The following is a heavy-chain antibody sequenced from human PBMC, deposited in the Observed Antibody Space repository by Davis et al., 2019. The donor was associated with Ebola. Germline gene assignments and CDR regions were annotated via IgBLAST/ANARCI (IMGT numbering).Heavy chain of an antibody. CDR3: AREGDGYNSGAFDI. CDR2: IGTSGDT. D-gene: IGHD5-24*01. Sequence: PGGSLRLSCAASGFTFSNYDMHWVRHVTGKGLEWVSGIGTSGDTSYPGSVKGRFTISRENAKNSLFLQMNSLRAGDTAVYYCAREGDGYNSGAFDIWGQGTMVTVSS. V-gene: IGHV3-13*01. CDR1: GFTFSNYD. J-gene: IGHJ3*02.